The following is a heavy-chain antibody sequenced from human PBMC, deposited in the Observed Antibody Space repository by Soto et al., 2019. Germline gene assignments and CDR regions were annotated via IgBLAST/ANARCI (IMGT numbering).Heavy chain of an antibody. Sequence: PVGSVRLSCSDSGFTFSNYAMSWVRQSPGKGLEWVSGVSSTGTSPYYAGSVQGRFTISRDNSKNMFYLQMKSLRAEDTAIYYCAKARPSGGYYYVEAFDVWGQGTMVTVSS. D-gene: IGHD3-22*01. CDR2: VSSTGTSP. V-gene: IGHV3-23*01. J-gene: IGHJ3*01. CDR1: GFTFSNYA. CDR3: AKARPSGGYYYVEAFDV.